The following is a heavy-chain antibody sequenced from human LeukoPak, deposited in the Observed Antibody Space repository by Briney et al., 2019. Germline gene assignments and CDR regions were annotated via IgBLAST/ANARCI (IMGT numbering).Heavy chain of an antibody. J-gene: IGHJ6*02. CDR2: INTDGSST. CDR1: GFTFSNSW. Sequence: PGGSLRLSCAVSGFTFSNSWMHWVRQAPGKGLICVSRINTDGSSTNYADSVKGRFTISRDNAKNTLYLQMNNLRAEDTAVYYCARADYYVSGRGYYGVDVWGQGTTVTVSS. D-gene: IGHD3-10*01. CDR3: ARADYYVSGRGYYGVDV. V-gene: IGHV3-74*01.